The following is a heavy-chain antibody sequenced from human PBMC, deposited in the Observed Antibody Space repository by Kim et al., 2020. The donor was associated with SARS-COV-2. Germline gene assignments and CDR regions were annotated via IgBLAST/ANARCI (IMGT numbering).Heavy chain of an antibody. J-gene: IGHJ4*02. CDR2: IYYSGST. Sequence: SETLSLTCTVSGGSISSSSYYWGWIRQPPGKGLEWIGSIYYSGSTYYNPSLKSRVTISVDTSKNQFSLKLSSVTAADTAVYYCARLQWVFGGRRFDYWGQGTLVTVSS. CDR1: GGSISSSSYY. D-gene: IGHD3-16*01. CDR3: ARLQWVFGGRRFDY. V-gene: IGHV4-39*01.